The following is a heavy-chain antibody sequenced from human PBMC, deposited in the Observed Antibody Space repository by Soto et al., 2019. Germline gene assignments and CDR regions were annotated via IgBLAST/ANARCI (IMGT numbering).Heavy chain of an antibody. Sequence: GGSLRLSCAASGFTFSSYAMHWVRQAPGKGLEWVAVISYDGSNKYYADSVKGRFTISRDNSKNTLYLQMNSLRAEDTAVYYCARDFSGQQWLVRSYYYGMDVWGQGTTVTVSS. CDR2: ISYDGSNK. CDR3: ARDFSGQQWLVRSYYYGMDV. V-gene: IGHV3-30-3*01. J-gene: IGHJ6*02. D-gene: IGHD6-19*01. CDR1: GFTFSSYA.